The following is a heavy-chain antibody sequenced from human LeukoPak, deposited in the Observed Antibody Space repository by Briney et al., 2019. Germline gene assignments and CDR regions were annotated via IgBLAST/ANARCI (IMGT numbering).Heavy chain of an antibody. CDR3: AGDRYSSSWYRYWYFDL. CDR2: IYYSGST. J-gene: IGHJ2*01. V-gene: IGHV4-59*01. D-gene: IGHD6-13*01. Sequence: PSETLSLTCTVSGGSISSYYWSWIRQPPGKGLEWIGYIYYSGSTNYNPSLKSRVTISVDTSKNQFSLKLSSVTAADTAVYYCAGDRYSSSWYRYWYFDLWGRGTLVTVSS. CDR1: GGSISSYY.